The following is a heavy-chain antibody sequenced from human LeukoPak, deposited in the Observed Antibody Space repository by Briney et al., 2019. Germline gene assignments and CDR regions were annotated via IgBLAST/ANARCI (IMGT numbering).Heavy chain of an antibody. Sequence: GGSLRLSCAASGFTFSSYGMHWVRQAPGKGLEWVAVISYDGSNKYYADSVKGRFTISRDNSKNTLYLQMNSLRAEDTAVYYCAKQNYYGSGIRYFDYWGQGTLVTVSS. D-gene: IGHD3-10*01. CDR2: ISYDGSNK. CDR1: GFTFSSYG. J-gene: IGHJ4*02. V-gene: IGHV3-30*18. CDR3: AKQNYYGSGIRYFDY.